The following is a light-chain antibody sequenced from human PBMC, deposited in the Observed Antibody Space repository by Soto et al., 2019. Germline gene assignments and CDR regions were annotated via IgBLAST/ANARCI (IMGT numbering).Light chain of an antibody. CDR1: SSDVGGYNY. Sequence: QSVLTQPASVSGSPGQSITISCTGTSSDVGGYNYVSWYQQHPGKAPKLMIYDVGNRPSGVSDRFSGSKSGNKASLTVSGLQAEDEADYYCSSYTSNNTLVFGTETKLTVL. CDR3: SSYTSNNTLV. CDR2: DVG. J-gene: IGLJ1*01. V-gene: IGLV2-14*03.